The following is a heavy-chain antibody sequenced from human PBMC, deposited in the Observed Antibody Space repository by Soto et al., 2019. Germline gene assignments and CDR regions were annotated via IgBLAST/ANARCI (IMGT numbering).Heavy chain of an antibody. CDR3: ARVGIDFWSGYYSYYYYGMDV. Sequence: TSETLSLTCAVYGGSLSGYYWSWIRQPPGKGLEWIGEINHSGSTNYNPSLKSRVTISVDTSKHQFSLKLSSVTAADTAVYYCARVGIDFWSGYYSYYYYGMDVWGQGTTVTVSS. CDR1: GGSLSGYY. CDR2: INHSGST. J-gene: IGHJ6*02. D-gene: IGHD3-3*01. V-gene: IGHV4-34*01.